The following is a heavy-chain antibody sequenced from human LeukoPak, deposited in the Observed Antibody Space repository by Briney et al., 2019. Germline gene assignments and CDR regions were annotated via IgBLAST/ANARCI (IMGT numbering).Heavy chain of an antibody. D-gene: IGHD3-22*01. CDR3: ATTNDGGGYQWGDFFDF. V-gene: IGHV1-69*04. Sequence: SVKVSCKASGGTSNSYAISWVRQAPRQGLEWMGRIIPNLGTTNRAQNFQDRVTLTADKSTNTAYMELTSLTSDDTAVYYCATTNDGGGYQWGDFFDFWGQGTLVTVSS. CDR2: IIPNLGTT. J-gene: IGHJ4*02. CDR1: GGTSNSYA.